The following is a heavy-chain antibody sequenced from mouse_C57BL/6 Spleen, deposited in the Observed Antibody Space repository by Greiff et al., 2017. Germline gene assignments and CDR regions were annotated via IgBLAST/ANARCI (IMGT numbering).Heavy chain of an antibody. V-gene: IGHV2-5*01. Sequence: QVQLQQSGPGLVQPSQSLSITCTVSGFSLTSYGVHWVRQSPGKGLEWLGVIWRGGSTDYNAAFMSRLSITKDNSKSQVFFKMNSLQADDTAIYYCANYDYDVGGYAMDYWGQGTSVTVSS. CDR1: GFSLTSYG. J-gene: IGHJ4*01. D-gene: IGHD2-4*01. CDR2: IWRGGST. CDR3: ANYDYDVGGYAMDY.